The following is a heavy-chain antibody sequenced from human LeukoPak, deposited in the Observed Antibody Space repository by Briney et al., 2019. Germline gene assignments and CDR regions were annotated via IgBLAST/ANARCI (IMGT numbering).Heavy chain of an antibody. Sequence: GASVKVSCKTSGYTFTNYYIHWVRQAPGQGLEWMGRIDPNTGGTKSAKNFQGRVTVTRDTSISTAYMALSGLRSDDTAVYYCASLYDIVGTTVDYWGQGTLVTVSS. CDR1: GYTFTNYY. D-gene: IGHD1-26*01. CDR3: ASLYDIVGTTVDY. J-gene: IGHJ4*02. V-gene: IGHV1-2*06. CDR2: IDPNTGGT.